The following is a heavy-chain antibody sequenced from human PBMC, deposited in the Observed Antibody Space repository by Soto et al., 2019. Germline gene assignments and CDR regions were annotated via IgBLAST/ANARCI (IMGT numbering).Heavy chain of an antibody. D-gene: IGHD3-22*01. CDR1: GDSISSYY. J-gene: IGHJ4*02. V-gene: IGHV4-59*07. Sequence: QVQLQESGPGLVKPSDTLSLTCAVSGDSISSYYCMWIRQPPGKGLESIGYLHYGRSANYNPSLKSRVTWSVDTSTNQCSLTLSSMTAADTAVYYCALRSMAVVPEYWGQGTLVTVSS. CDR3: ALRSMAVVPEY. CDR2: LHYGRSA.